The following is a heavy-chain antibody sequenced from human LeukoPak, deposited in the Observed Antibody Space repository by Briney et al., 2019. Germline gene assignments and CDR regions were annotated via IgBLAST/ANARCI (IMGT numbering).Heavy chain of an antibody. D-gene: IGHD3-10*01. J-gene: IGHJ5*02. CDR2: ISAYNGNT. CDR3: ALDTRLLWFGELSGGWFDP. CDR1: GYTFTSYG. V-gene: IGHV1-18*01. Sequence: ASVKVSCKASGYTFTSYGISWVRHAPGQGLEWMGWISAYNGNTNYAQKLQGRVTMTTDTSTSTAYMELRSLRSDDTAVYYCALDTRLLWFGELSGGWFDPWGQGTLVTVSS.